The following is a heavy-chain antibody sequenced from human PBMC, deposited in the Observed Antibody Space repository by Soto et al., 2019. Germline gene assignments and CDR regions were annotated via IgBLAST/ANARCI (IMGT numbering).Heavy chain of an antibody. Sequence: SETVSLTCNVSGDSMTSPPYYWGWIRQPPGKGLEWIGTVYYSGATYYNPSLRGRLTVSADTSKNYFSLRLTSVTAADTAVYYCARHDDWFDSSGQGILVT. J-gene: IGHJ5*01. V-gene: IGHV4-39*01. CDR3: ARHDDWFDS. CDR2: VYYSGAT. CDR1: GDSMTSPPYY.